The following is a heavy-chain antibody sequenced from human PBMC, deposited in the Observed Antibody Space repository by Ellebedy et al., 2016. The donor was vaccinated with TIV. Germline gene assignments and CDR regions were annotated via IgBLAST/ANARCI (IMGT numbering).Heavy chain of an antibody. CDR2: ISGSGGST. CDR1: GFTFSSYA. D-gene: IGHD3-3*01. Sequence: GESLKISCAASGFTFSSYAMSWVRQAPGKGLEWVSAISGSGGSTYYADSVKGRFTISRDNSKNTLYLQMNSLRAEDTAVYYCANRAQDFGVVIHFDNWGQGTLVTVSS. V-gene: IGHV3-23*01. J-gene: IGHJ4*02. CDR3: ANRAQDFGVVIHFDN.